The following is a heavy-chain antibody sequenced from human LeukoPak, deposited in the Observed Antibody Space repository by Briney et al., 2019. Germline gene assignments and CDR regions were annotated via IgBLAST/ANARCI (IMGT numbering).Heavy chain of an antibody. CDR1: GFTFNSYV. CDR2: ISHDGSNK. V-gene: IGHV3-30*04. CDR3: ARDLEASGSYPGVFDY. D-gene: IGHD1-26*01. Sequence: GGSLRLSCAASGFTFNSYVMHWVRQAPGKGLEWVAVISHDGSNKYYADSVKGRFTISRDNSKNTLYLQMNTLRAEDTAVYYCARDLEASGSYPGVFDYWGQGTLVTVSS. J-gene: IGHJ4*02.